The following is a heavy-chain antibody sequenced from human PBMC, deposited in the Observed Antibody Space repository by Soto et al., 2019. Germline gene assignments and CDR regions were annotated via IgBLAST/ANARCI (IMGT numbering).Heavy chain of an antibody. V-gene: IGHV3-48*03. D-gene: IGHD6-13*01. Sequence: GGSLRLSCSASGFNFSNYHMSWVRQPPGKGLEWISYISTTGRTIDYADSVKGRFTISRDNAANSLFLQMDSLRAEDTATYYCARDGWDSRWYVWYFDLWGRGSLVTVSS. CDR3: ARDGWDSRWYVWYFDL. CDR2: ISTTGRTI. CDR1: GFNFSNYH. J-gene: IGHJ2*01.